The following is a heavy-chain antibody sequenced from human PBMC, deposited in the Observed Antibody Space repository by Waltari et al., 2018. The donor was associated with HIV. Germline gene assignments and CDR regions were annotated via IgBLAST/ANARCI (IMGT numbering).Heavy chain of an antibody. J-gene: IGHJ5*02. Sequence: AESGGRLIQSGGSLGLSCTASNFSVSGKHVTWIRQAPGGSLECVAVIYPDDTTHYADSVSGRFTISRAKSRTTVLLLMNGLFVDDTATYFCATGVRYYGPWGQGTRVTVSS. CDR3: ATGVRYYGP. CDR1: NFSVSGKH. D-gene: IGHD3-10*01. CDR2: IYPDDTT. V-gene: IGHV3-53*01.